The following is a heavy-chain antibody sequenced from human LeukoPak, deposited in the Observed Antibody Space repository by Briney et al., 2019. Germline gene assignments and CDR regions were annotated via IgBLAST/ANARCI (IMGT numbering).Heavy chain of an antibody. Sequence: GESLKISCKGSGYSFTSYWIGWVRQMPGKGLEWMGLIFPGDSETIYSPPFQGQVTISADKSINTAYLRWSSLKASDTAMYYCATSESQTRFDYWGQGTLVTVSS. J-gene: IGHJ4*02. CDR2: IFPGDSET. D-gene: IGHD1/OR15-1a*01. CDR3: ATSESQTRFDY. V-gene: IGHV5-51*01. CDR1: GYSFTSYW.